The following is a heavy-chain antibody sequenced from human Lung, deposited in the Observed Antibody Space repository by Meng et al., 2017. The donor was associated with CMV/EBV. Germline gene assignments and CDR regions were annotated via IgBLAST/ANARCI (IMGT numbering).Heavy chain of an antibody. J-gene: IGHJ4*02. D-gene: IGHD2-15*01. CDR3: AHGLWSALVAYFAY. CDR2: ISGSGVST. V-gene: IGHV3-23*01. CDR1: GFSFSSDS. Sequence: ESLKISXAASGFSFSSDSMSWVGQAPGKGLEWFSSISGSGVSTYYADPVKGGFTISRDNSENTLYLQMHSLRVEDTAFYFCAHGLWSALVAYFAYWGQGHLVNGAS.